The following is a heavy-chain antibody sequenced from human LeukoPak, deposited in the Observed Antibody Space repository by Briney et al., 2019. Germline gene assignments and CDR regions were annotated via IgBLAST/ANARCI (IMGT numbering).Heavy chain of an antibody. D-gene: IGHD2-8*02. Sequence: SGTLSLTCTVSGASVSSDRYYWTWLREPPGEGLEWIGHVRSSGSTNYNPSLKSRVAMLVDPPKNQFTLKLNSVTAADTAVYYCARGVLVGATGHHFAYWGQGTRVTVSS. J-gene: IGHJ4*02. CDR1: GASVSSDRYY. CDR2: VRSSGST. CDR3: ARGVLVGATGHHFAY. V-gene: IGHV4-61*01.